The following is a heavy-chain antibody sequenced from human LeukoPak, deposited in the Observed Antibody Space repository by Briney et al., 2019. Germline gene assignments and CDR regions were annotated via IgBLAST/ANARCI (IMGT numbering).Heavy chain of an antibody. CDR3: ARGRTDFWSGYYGYYFDY. CDR1: GYTFTGYY. CDR2: INPNSGGT. V-gene: IGHV1-2*02. J-gene: IGHJ4*02. D-gene: IGHD3-3*01. Sequence: ASVKVSCKASGYTFTGYYMHWVRQAPGQGLEWMGWINPNSGGTNYAQKFQGRVTMTRDTSISTAYMELSRLRSDDTAVYYCARGRTDFWSGYYGYYFDYWGQGTLVTVSS.